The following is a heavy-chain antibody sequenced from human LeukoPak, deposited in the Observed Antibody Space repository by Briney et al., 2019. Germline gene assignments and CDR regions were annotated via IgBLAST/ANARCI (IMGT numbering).Heavy chain of an antibody. CDR2: ISGSGSST. Sequence: GGSLRLSCGASGFTFTSSGMSWVRQAPGKGLEWVSAISGSGSSTYYADSVKGRFTISRDNSKNTVYLQMNSLRAEDTAVYYCAKYGSATYYFDYWGQGTLVTVSS. V-gene: IGHV3-23*01. J-gene: IGHJ4*02. D-gene: IGHD3-10*01. CDR3: AKYGSATYYFDY. CDR1: GFTFTSSG.